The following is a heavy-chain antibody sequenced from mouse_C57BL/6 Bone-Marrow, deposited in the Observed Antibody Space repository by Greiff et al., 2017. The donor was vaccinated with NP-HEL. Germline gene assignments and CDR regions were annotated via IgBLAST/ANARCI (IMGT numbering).Heavy chain of an antibody. CDR3: ARWLLLWYFDV. Sequence: LVESGAELARPGASVKLSCKASGYTFTSYGISWVKQRTGQGLEWIGEIYPRSGNTYYNEKFKGKATLTADKSSSTAYMELRSLTSEDSAVYFCARWLLLWYFDVWGTGTTVTVSS. D-gene: IGHD2-3*01. CDR1: GYTFTSYG. V-gene: IGHV1-81*01. CDR2: IYPRSGNT. J-gene: IGHJ1*03.